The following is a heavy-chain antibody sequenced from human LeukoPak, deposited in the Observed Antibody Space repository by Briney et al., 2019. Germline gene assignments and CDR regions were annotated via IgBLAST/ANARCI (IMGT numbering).Heavy chain of an antibody. V-gene: IGHV3-23*01. CDR2: ISGRGDNT. CDR1: GFTFSSYA. J-gene: IGHJ4*02. CDR3: AKIGGNVVY. Sequence: GRSLRLSCAASGFTFSSYAMSWVRQAPGKGLEWVSSISGRGDNTHYADSVKGRFTISRDNSKNTLYLQMNSLRVEDTAVYYCAKIGGNVVYWGQGTLVTVSS. D-gene: IGHD4-23*01.